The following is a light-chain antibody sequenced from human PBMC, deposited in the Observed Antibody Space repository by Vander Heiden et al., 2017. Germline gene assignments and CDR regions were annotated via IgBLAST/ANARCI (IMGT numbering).Light chain of an antibody. CDR3: QQSYSTLLFT. Sequence: DNQMTHSPSSLSASVGDRVTITCRASQSISSYLNWYQQKPGKAPKLLIYAASSLQSGVPSRFSGSGSGTDFTFTISSLQPEDFATYYCQQSYSTLLFTFGPGTKVDIK. CDR2: AAS. J-gene: IGKJ3*01. V-gene: IGKV1-39*01. CDR1: QSISSY.